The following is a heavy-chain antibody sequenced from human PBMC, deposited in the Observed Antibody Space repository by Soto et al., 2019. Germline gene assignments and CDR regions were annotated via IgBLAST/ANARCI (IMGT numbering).Heavy chain of an antibody. CDR1: GGSIIGYY. Sequence: SETLSLTCTVSGGSIIGYYWSWIRQPPGKGLEWIAYIYYSGSSNSNPSLKSRVTISVDTSKNQFSLKLNSMTAADTAVYYCARHNYGSGSTYFDYWGQGTLVTVSS. J-gene: IGHJ4*02. CDR2: IYYSGSS. D-gene: IGHD3-10*01. V-gene: IGHV4-59*08. CDR3: ARHNYGSGSTYFDY.